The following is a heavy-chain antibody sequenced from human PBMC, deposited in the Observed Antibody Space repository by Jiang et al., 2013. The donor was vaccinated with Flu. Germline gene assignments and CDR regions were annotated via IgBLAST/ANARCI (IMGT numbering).Heavy chain of an antibody. Sequence: PGLVKPSETLSLTCTVSGDSISSGNYYWGWIRQPPGKGLEWIGSLYYSGSTYYNPSLKSRVTISLDTSKNQFSLKLTSVTAADTAVYYCTRQRKYRGYIYSFDPW. CDR1: GDSISSGNYY. CDR3: TRQRKYRGYIYSFDP. V-gene: IGHV4-39*07. J-gene: IGHJ5*02. D-gene: IGHD5-18*01. CDR2: LYYSGST.